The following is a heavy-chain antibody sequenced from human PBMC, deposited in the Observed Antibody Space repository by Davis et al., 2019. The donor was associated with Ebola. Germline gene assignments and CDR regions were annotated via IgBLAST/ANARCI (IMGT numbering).Heavy chain of an antibody. J-gene: IGHJ5*02. CDR2: ITSTSDR. CDR3: ARDRDYYDRSAYHPRGWFDL. V-gene: IGHV3-21*01. CDR1: GFTFSSYA. D-gene: IGHD3-22*01. Sequence: GESLKISCAASGFTFSSYAMSWIRQAPGKGLEWVSSITSTSDRHYIDSVRGRFTISRDNAKNSLSLQMNSLSAEDTAVYYCARDRDYYDRSAYHPRGWFDLWGQGTLVIVSS.